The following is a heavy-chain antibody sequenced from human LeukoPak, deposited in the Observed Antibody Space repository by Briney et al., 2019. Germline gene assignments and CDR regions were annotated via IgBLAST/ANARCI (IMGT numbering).Heavy chain of an antibody. D-gene: IGHD3-10*01. CDR2: ISYSGNT. CDR3: ARVRKTQICNYGSLDYYYYMDV. J-gene: IGHJ6*03. V-gene: IGHV4-59*01. Sequence: SETLSLTCTVSGGSISTYYWSWIRQPPGKGLEWIGYISYSGNTNYDPSLKSRVTISVDTSKNQFSLKLSSVTAADTAVYYCARVRKTQICNYGSLDYYYYMDVWGKGTTVTVSS. CDR1: GGSISTYY.